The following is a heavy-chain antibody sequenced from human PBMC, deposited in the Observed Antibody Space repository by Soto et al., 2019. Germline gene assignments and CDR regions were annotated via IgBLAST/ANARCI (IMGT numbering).Heavy chain of an antibody. D-gene: IGHD4-17*01. Sequence: PXESLKISCKASGYSFTSYWIGWVRQTPGKGLEWMGIILPDDADTRYSPSFEGHVTISADRSTNTAFLHLRSLEASDTATYFCARDHDYGDYSPGPYYYGMDVWGQGTTVTVS. CDR2: ILPDDADT. J-gene: IGHJ6*02. CDR1: GYSFTSYW. V-gene: IGHV5-51*01. CDR3: ARDHDYGDYSPGPYYYGMDV.